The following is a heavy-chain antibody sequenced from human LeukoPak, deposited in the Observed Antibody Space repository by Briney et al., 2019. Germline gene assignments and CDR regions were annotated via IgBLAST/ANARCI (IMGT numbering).Heavy chain of an antibody. J-gene: IGHJ4*02. D-gene: IGHD3-22*01. V-gene: IGHV1-69*04. Sequence: ASVKVSCKASGDTFSSYAISWVRQAPGQGLEWMGRIIPILGIANSAQKFQGRVTITADKPTSTAYMELSSLRSEDTAVYYCAIDEVHYYDSSGYYFVWGQGTLVTVSS. CDR1: GDTFSSYA. CDR3: AIDEVHYYDSSGYYFV. CDR2: IIPILGIA.